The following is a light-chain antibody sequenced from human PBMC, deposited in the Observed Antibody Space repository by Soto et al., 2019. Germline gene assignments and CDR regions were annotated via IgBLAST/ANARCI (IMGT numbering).Light chain of an antibody. V-gene: IGLV1-51*01. CDR1: SSNXGXXX. CDR2: DDN. J-gene: IGLJ1*01. CDR3: GSWDSSLSAYV. Sequence: QSVMTQPPSVSAXPGQKVXXXCXXSSSNXGXXXVSWYXQLPGTAPXLLIYDDNKRPSGIPDRFSGSKSGTSATLGITGFQTGDEADYYCGSWDSSLSAYVFGTGTKLTVL.